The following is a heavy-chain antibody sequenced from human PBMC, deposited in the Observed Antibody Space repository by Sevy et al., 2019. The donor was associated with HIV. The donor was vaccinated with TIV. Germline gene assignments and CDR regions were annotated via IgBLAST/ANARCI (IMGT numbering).Heavy chain of an antibody. J-gene: IGHJ4*02. Sequence: GGSLRLSCAASGFSFSTYWMHWVHQAPGKGLEWVANIKQDESEKYYVASVKGRFTISRDNAKNSVYLQMNSLRPEDTAIYYSARGNSGSFDYWGQGTLVTVSS. D-gene: IGHD3-22*01. CDR1: GFSFSTYW. CDR3: ARGNSGSFDY. V-gene: IGHV3-7*04. CDR2: IKQDESEK.